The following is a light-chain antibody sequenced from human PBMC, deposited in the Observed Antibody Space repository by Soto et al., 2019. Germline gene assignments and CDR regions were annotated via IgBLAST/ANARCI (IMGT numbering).Light chain of an antibody. Sequence: EIVLTQSPGTLSLSPGERATLSCRASQSVSISYLALYQQKPCQAPRLLIYGASSRATGIPDRFSGSGSGTDFTLTISRLEPEDFAVYYCQQYGSSPPITFGQGTRLEIK. J-gene: IGKJ5*01. CDR3: QQYGSSPPIT. CDR2: GAS. CDR1: QSVSISY. V-gene: IGKV3-20*01.